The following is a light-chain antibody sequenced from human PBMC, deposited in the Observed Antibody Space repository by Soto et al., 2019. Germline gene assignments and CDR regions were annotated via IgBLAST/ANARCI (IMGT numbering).Light chain of an antibody. CDR1: QDIRNY. V-gene: IGKV1-33*01. Sequence: DIQMTQSPSSLSASVGDRVTITCQASQDIRNYLNWYQQKPGKAPKLLIYDASNLETGVPSRFSGSGSWTDFTFTIARLQPEDIATYYCQHYANRRSFGGGNKVEIK. J-gene: IGKJ4*01. CDR3: QHYANRRS. CDR2: DAS.